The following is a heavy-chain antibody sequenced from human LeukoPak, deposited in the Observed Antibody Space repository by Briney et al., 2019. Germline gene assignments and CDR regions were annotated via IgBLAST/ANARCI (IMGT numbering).Heavy chain of an antibody. D-gene: IGHD3-22*01. J-gene: IGHJ4*02. Sequence: ETLSLTCTVSGGSISSYYWSWIRQPAGKGLEWIGRIYSSGSTNYNPSLKSRVTISVDTSKNQFSLKLSSVTAADTAVYYCARVATHNYYDTSGYSDYWGQGTLVIVSS. CDR2: IYSSGST. CDR1: GGSISSYY. V-gene: IGHV4-4*07. CDR3: ARVATHNYYDTSGYSDY.